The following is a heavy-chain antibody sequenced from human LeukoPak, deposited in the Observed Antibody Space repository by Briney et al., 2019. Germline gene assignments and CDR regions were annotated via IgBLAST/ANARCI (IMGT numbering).Heavy chain of an antibody. CDR1: GFTFDDYA. J-gene: IGHJ4*02. CDR2: ISWNSGSI. V-gene: IGHV3-9*01. Sequence: GGSLRLSCAASGFTFDDYAMPWVRQAPGKGLEWVSGISWNSGSIGYADSVKGRFTISRDNAKNSLYLQMNSLRAEDTALYYCAKDSDPSHYYDSSGYEFGYWGQGTLVTVSS. D-gene: IGHD3-22*01. CDR3: AKDSDPSHYYDSSGYEFGY.